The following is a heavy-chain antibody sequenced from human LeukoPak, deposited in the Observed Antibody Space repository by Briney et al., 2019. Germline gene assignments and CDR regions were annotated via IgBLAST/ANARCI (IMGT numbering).Heavy chain of an antibody. CDR1: GSTFNTYS. D-gene: IGHD6-13*01. Sequence: GRSLRLSCAASGSTFNTYSMHWVRQAPGKGLEWVAAISYDGSNKYYADSVKGRFTVSRDNSKNTLYLQLNSLRAEDTAVYYCASQIAAAGTYLTPHYWGQGTLVTVSS. CDR2: ISYDGSNK. V-gene: IGHV3-30*04. J-gene: IGHJ4*02. CDR3: ASQIAAAGTYLTPHY.